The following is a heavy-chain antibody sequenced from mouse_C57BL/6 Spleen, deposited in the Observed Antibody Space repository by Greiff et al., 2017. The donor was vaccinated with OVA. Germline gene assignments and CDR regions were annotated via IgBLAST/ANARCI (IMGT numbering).Heavy chain of an antibody. CDR3: ARDGYYGMDY. CDR1: GFTFSDYY. Sequence: EVQVVESEGGLVQPGRSMKLSCTASGFTFSDYYMAWVRQVPEKGLEWVANINYDGSSTYYLDSLKSRFIISRDNAKNILYLQMSSLKSEDTATYYCARDGYYGMDYWGQGTSVTVSS. CDR2: INYDGSST. V-gene: IGHV5-16*01. J-gene: IGHJ4*01.